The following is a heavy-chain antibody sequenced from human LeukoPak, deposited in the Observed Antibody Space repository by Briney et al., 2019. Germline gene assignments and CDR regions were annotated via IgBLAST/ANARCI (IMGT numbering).Heavy chain of an antibody. J-gene: IGHJ4*02. CDR1: GYSFTSYW. V-gene: IGHV5-51*01. D-gene: IGHD2-2*02. CDR2: IYPGDSDT. Sequence: GESLKISCKGSGYSFTSYWIGWVRQMPGKGLEWMGIIYPGDSDTRYSPSFRGQVIISADKSISTVYLQWSSLETSDIAMYYCARQGIYNYLDSWGQGTLITVSS. CDR3: ARQGIYNYLDS.